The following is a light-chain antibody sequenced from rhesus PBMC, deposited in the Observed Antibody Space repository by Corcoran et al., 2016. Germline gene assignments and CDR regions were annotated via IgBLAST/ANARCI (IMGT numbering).Light chain of an antibody. CDR1: QGISSW. CDR3: QQYSSRPLT. CDR2: KAS. V-gene: IGKV1-22*01. J-gene: IGKJ4*01. Sequence: DIQMTQSPSSLSASVGDTVTITCRASQGISSWLAWYQQKPGKAPKLLIYKASSLQSVIPSRFTGSGSGTDFTLTISRLQSEDFATYYCQQYSSRPLTFGGGTKVELK.